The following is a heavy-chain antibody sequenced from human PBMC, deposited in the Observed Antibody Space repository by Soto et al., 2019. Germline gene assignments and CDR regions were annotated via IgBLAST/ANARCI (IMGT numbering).Heavy chain of an antibody. D-gene: IGHD2-2*01. Sequence: GGSLRLSCAASGFTFSNAWMSWVRQAPGKGLEWVGRIKSKTDGGTTDYAAPVKGRFTISRDDSKNTLYLQMNSLKTEDTAVYYCAKDSHWAIISPTHDYWGHGTLVTVSS. J-gene: IGHJ4*01. CDR2: IKSKTDGGTT. CDR1: GFTFSNAW. CDR3: AKDSHWAIISPTHDY. V-gene: IGHV3-15*01.